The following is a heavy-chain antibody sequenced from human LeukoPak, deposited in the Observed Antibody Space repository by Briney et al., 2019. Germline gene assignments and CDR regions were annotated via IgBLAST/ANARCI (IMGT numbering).Heavy chain of an antibody. CDR1: NYSISSGYY. V-gene: IGHV4-38-2*02. CDR3: ARVEMATIFFDY. CDR2: IYHSGST. J-gene: IGHJ4*02. Sequence: SETLSLTCTVSNYSISSGYYWGWIRQSPGKGLEWIGYIYHSGSTYYNPSLKSRVTISVDRSKNQFSLKLSSVTAADTAVYYCARVEMATIFFDYWGQGTLVTVSS. D-gene: IGHD5-24*01.